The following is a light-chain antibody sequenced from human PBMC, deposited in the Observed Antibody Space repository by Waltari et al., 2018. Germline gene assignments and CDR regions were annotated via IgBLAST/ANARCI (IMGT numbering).Light chain of an antibody. CDR3: SSYTSSDTPI. CDR1: SSDVSGYNF. V-gene: IGLV2-14*01. J-gene: IGLJ1*01. Sequence: QSALTQPASVSGSPGQSITISCTGTSSDVSGYNFVSWYPQHPGKPPKLMIYDVSYRPSGVSNRFSGSKSGNTASLTISGLQAEDEADYYCSSYTSSDTPIFGTGTKVTVV. CDR2: DVS.